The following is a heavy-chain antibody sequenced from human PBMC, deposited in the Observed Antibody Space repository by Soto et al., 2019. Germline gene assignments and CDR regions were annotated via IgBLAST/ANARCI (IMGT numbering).Heavy chain of an antibody. D-gene: IGHD7-27*01. V-gene: IGHV3-7*04. CDR1: GFTFGTYW. CDR3: ATDLNWEHY. Sequence: EVQLVESGGGLVQPWGSLRLSCEASGFTFGTYWMTWVRQPPGKGLECVADIKPDGSERYYVDSVKGRFTISRDNAKNSLYLHMNSLRAEDTAVYYCATDLNWEHYWGQGTLVTVSS. J-gene: IGHJ4*02. CDR2: IKPDGSER.